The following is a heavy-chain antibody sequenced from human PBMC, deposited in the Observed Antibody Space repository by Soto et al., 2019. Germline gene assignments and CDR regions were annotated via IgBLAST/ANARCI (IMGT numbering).Heavy chain of an antibody. V-gene: IGHV4-30-2*01. J-gene: IGHJ5*02. CDR3: ARDQLEGNWFDP. Sequence: NPSETLSLPSAVSGGTISSGGYSWNWIRQPPGKGLEWIGYIYHSGSTLYNPFLKSRVTISVDKSKNQFSLKLSSVTAADTAVYYCARDQLEGNWFDPWGQGTLVTVS. CDR1: GGTISSGGYS. CDR2: IYHSGST. D-gene: IGHD1-1*01.